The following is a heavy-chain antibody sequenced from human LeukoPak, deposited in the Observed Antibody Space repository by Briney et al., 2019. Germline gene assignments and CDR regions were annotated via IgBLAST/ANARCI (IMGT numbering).Heavy chain of an antibody. CDR3: ARTIAARPAGAFDP. J-gene: IGHJ5*02. D-gene: IGHD6-6*01. Sequence: SETLSLTCTVSGGSISSYYWSWIRQPPGKGLEWIGYIYTSGSTNYNPSLKSRVTISVDTSKNQFSLKLSSVTAADTAVYYCARTIAARPAGAFDPWGQGTLVTVSS. CDR2: IYTSGST. V-gene: IGHV4-4*09. CDR1: GGSISSYY.